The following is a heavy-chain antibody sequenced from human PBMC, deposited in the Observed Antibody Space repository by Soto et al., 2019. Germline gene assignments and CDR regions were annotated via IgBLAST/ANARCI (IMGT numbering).Heavy chain of an antibody. J-gene: IGHJ6*02. CDR3: ARDRATVGRTGVHYYYGMDV. CDR1: GGSISRYY. D-gene: IGHD7-27*01. Sequence: QVQLQESGPGLVKPSETLSLTCTVSGGSISRYYWSWIRQPQGKGLEWIGYIYYNGSTKYNPSLKSRVTMSVDTSRNQLSLKLNSVTAADTAVYYCARDRATVGRTGVHYYYGMDVWGQGTTVTVSS. CDR2: IYYNGST. V-gene: IGHV4-59*01.